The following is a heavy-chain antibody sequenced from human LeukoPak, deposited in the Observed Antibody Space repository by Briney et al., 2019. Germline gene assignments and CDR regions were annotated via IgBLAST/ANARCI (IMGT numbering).Heavy chain of an antibody. V-gene: IGHV1-2*06. CDR2: INPNSGGT. D-gene: IGHD3-22*01. Sequence: ASVKVSCKAPGYTFTGYYMHWVRQAPGQGLEWMGRINPNSGGTNYAQKFQGRVTMTRDTSISTAYMERSRLRSDDTAVYYCARDGEKDSSGYYYYYYMDVWGKGTTVTVSS. CDR1: GYTFTGYY. J-gene: IGHJ6*03. CDR3: ARDGEKDSSGYYYYYYMDV.